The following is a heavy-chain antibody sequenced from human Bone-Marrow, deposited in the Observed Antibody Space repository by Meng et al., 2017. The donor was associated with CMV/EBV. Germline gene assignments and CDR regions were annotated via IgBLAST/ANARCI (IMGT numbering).Heavy chain of an antibody. J-gene: IGHJ6*02. CDR1: GFTFSDYY. D-gene: IGHD2-2*01. Sequence: GGSLRLSCAASGFTFSDYYMSWIRQAPGKGLEWVSYISSSGSTIYYADSVKGRFTISRDNAKNSLYLQMNSLRAEDTAVYYCARVSHPSYCSSTSCEPFYYYYYGMDVWGRGTTVTVSS. V-gene: IGHV3-11*04. CDR3: ARVSHPSYCSSTSCEPFYYYYYGMDV. CDR2: ISSSGSTI.